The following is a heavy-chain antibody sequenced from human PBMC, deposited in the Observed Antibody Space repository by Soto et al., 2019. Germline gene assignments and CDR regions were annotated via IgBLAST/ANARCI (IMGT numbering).Heavy chain of an antibody. CDR3: ARVRSGGGHNFY. CDR1: RGSVSHGPYY. CDR2: SYYSGIA. Sequence: TLSLTYTLSRGSVSHGPYYRSWIRQPPGKRPYWTGHSYYSGIAKYKHYLGSRPTISVDTAKNQFSLKLSSVTAADPAVYYCARVRSGGGHNFYWGQGTLVTAS. V-gene: IGHV4-61*01. D-gene: IGHD3-3*01. J-gene: IGHJ4*02.